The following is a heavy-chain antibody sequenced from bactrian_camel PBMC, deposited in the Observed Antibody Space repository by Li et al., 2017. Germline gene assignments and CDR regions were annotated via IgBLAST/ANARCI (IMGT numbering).Heavy chain of an antibody. CDR1: GGTYSSYRSYC. V-gene: IGHV3S1*01. Sequence: HVQLVESGGGSVKAGESLKLSCVAFGGTYSSYRSYCMAWFRQAPGKEREGVAAIFTGGGSTHYADSVQGRFTISQDNAKNTVYLQMDSLESEDTAMYYCAAGRRKRWAVGDESEYNYWGQGTQVTVS. D-gene: IGHD5*01. CDR2: IFTGGGST. J-gene: IGHJ4*01. CDR3: AAGRRKRWAVGDESEYNY.